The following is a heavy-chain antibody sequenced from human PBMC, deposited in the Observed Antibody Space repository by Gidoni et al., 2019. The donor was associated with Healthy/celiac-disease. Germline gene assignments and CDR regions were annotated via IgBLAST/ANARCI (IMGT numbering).Heavy chain of an antibody. J-gene: IGHJ4*02. D-gene: IGHD5-12*01. V-gene: IGHV1-2*02. Sequence: QVQLVQSGAEVKKPGASVKVSCKASGYTFTGYYMHWVRQAPGQGLEWMGWINPNSGGTNYAQKCQGRVTMTRDTSISTAYMELSRLRSDDTAVYYCARARDWLQSDFDYWGQGTLVTVSS. CDR1: GYTFTGYY. CDR2: INPNSGGT. CDR3: ARARDWLQSDFDY.